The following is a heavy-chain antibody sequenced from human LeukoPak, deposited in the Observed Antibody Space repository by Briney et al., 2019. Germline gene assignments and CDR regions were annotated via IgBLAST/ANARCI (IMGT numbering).Heavy chain of an antibody. J-gene: IGHJ4*02. V-gene: IGHV3-21*01. D-gene: IGHD3-10*01. Sequence: PGGSLRLSCAASGFTFSTYSMNWVRQAPGKGLEWVSSISSGSSYIYYADSVKGRFTISRDNAKNSLYLQMNSLRAEDTAVYYCARVRGPQLSYFVYWGQGTLVTVSS. CDR1: GFTFSTYS. CDR2: ISSGSSYI. CDR3: ARVRGPQLSYFVY.